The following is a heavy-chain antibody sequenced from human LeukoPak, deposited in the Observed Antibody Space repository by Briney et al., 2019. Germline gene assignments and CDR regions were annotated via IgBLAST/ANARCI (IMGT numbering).Heavy chain of an antibody. CDR3: ASLYGSGSFLPFDY. D-gene: IGHD3-10*01. Sequence: PGGSLRLSCAASRFTFSSYAMSWVRQAPGKGLEWVSAISGSGGSTYYADSVKGRFTISRDNSKNTLYLQMNSLRAEDTAVYYCASLYGSGSFLPFDYWGQGTLVTVSS. J-gene: IGHJ4*02. CDR2: ISGSGGST. V-gene: IGHV3-23*01. CDR1: RFTFSSYA.